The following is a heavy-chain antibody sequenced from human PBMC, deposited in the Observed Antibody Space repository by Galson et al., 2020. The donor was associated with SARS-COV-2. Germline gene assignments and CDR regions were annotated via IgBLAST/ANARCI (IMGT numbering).Heavy chain of an antibody. J-gene: IGHJ6*03. V-gene: IGHV3-30*04. Sequence: GGSLRLSCAASGFTFSSYAMHWVRQAPGKGLEWVAVISYDGSNKYYADSVKGRFTISRDNSKNTLYLQMNSLRAEDTAVYYCAREGVSSSWYGAYDYRDRWGKVTTV. CDR1: GFTFSSYA. D-gene: IGHD6-13*01. CDR3: AREGVSSSWYGAYDYRDR. CDR2: ISYDGSNK.